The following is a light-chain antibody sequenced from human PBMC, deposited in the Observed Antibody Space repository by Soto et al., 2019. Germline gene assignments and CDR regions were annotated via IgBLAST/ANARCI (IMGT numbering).Light chain of an antibody. V-gene: IGLV1-44*01. J-gene: IGLJ2*01. CDR1: SSNIDSNS. CDR2: GNN. Sequence: QSVLTQPPSESGAPGQRVTISCSGSSSNIDSNSVNWSQQVAGTAPKLLIYGNNQRPSGVPHRFSDSKSGTSASLAISGLQSEDEADYYCSTWDDSLDGVVFGGGTKVTVL. CDR3: STWDDSLDGVV.